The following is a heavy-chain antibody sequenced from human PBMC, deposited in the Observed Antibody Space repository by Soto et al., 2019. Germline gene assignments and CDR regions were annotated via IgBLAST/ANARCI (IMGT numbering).Heavy chain of an antibody. CDR3: AKDITRPQLVRGYYFDY. CDR1: GFTFDYYT. D-gene: IGHD3-10*01. Sequence: PGGSLRLSCAASGFTFDYYTMHGVRQAPGQGLEWVSLISWDGGSTYYADSVKGRFTISRDNSKNSLYLQMNSLRTEDTALYYCAKDITRPQLVRGYYFDYWGQGTLVTVSS. CDR2: ISWDGGST. V-gene: IGHV3-43*01. J-gene: IGHJ4*02.